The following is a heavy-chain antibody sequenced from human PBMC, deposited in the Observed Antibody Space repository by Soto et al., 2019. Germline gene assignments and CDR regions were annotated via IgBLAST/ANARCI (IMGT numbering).Heavy chain of an antibody. CDR2: INHSGST. CDR3: AREDSSGWYGRGYYYYGMDV. CDR1: GGSFSGYY. V-gene: IGHV4-34*01. D-gene: IGHD6-19*01. Sequence: SETLSLTCTVSGGSFSGYYWSWIRQPPGKGLEWIGEINHSGSTNYNPSLKSRVTISVDTSKNQFSLKLSSVTAADTAVYYCAREDSSGWYGRGYYYYGMDVWGQGTTVTVSS. J-gene: IGHJ6*02.